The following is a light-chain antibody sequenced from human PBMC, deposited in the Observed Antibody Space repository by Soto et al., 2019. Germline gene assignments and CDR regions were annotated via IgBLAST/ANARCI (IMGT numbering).Light chain of an antibody. V-gene: IGLV4-69*01. CDR1: SGHSNYA. CDR2: LNSDGSH. J-gene: IGLJ3*02. Sequence: QAVLTQSPSASASLGASVKLTCTLSSGHSNYAIAWHQQQPEKGPRYLLKLNSDGSHSKGDGSPYRFSGSSSGAERYLTISSLQSEDEADYSCQPGGTGIWVFGGGTKLTVL. CDR3: QPGGTGIWV.